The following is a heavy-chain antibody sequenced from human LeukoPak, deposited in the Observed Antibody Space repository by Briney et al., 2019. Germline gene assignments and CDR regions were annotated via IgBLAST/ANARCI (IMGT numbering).Heavy chain of an antibody. CDR2: IYYSGST. Sequence: SETLSLTCAVSGYSISSSNWWGWLRQPPGKGLEWIGYIYYSGSTYYNPSLKSRVTMSVDTSKNQFSLKLSSVTAVDTAVYYCARRIGPYGSGSYLSPWFDPWGQGTLVTVSS. CDR3: ARRIGPYGSGSYLSPWFDP. CDR1: GYSISSSNW. V-gene: IGHV4-28*01. D-gene: IGHD3-10*01. J-gene: IGHJ5*02.